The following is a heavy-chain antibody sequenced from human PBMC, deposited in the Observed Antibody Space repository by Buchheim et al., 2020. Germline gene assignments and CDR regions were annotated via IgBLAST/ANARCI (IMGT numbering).Heavy chain of an antibody. J-gene: IGHJ4*02. V-gene: IGHV3-15*01. Sequence: EVQLVESGGGLVKPGGSLRLSCAASGITFNNAWMHWVRQAPGRGLEWIGLIKSKNDGGTTDYAAPVKGRFTSASDDSKNTLFLQMNSPKSEDTALYYCTTAPGYYDRSPFDFWGQGTL. CDR2: IKSKNDGGTT. CDR3: TTAPGYYDRSPFDF. D-gene: IGHD3-22*01. CDR1: GITFNNAW.